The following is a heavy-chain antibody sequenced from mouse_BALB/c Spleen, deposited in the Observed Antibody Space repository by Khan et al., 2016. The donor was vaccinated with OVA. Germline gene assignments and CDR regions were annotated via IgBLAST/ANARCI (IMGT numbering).Heavy chain of an antibody. Sequence: QVQLKESGPGLVAPSQSLSIRCTVSGLSLTNYGVSWVRQPPGKGLEWLGVIWGDGSTHYHSVLKSRLTINKDNSKSQVFVKLNSLQPDDTATYFCAIIYYGNYWCAYWGRGTLVTVSA. D-gene: IGHD2-1*01. CDR2: IWGDGST. J-gene: IGHJ3*01. CDR3: AIIYYGNYWCAY. CDR1: GLSLTNYG. V-gene: IGHV2-3*01.